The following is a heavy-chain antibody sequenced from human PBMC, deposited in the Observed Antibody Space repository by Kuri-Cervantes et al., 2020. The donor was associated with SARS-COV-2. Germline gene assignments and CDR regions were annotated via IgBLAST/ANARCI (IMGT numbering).Heavy chain of an antibody. Sequence: GASLKISCAASGSIFSSYSMNWVRQAPGKGLEWVSSISSSSSYIYYADSVKGRFTISRDNAKNSLYLQMTSLRAEDTAVYYCARDRPSNYYGSGSSLDAFDIWGQGTMVTVSS. V-gene: IGHV3-21*01. D-gene: IGHD3-10*01. J-gene: IGHJ3*02. CDR1: GSIFSSYS. CDR2: ISSSSSYI. CDR3: ARDRPSNYYGSGSSLDAFDI.